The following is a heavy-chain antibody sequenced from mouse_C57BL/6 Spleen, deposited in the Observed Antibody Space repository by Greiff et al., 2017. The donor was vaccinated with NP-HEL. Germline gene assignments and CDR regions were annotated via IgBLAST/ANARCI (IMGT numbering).Heavy chain of an antibody. J-gene: IGHJ2*01. Sequence: VQLQQSGPELVKPGASVKISCKASGYAFSSSWMNWVKQRPGKGLEWIGRIYPGDGDTNYNGKFKGKATLTADKSSSTAYMQLSSLTSEDSAVYFCARSNYGSSHYFDYWGQGTTLTVSS. CDR3: ARSNYGSSHYFDY. V-gene: IGHV1-82*01. CDR1: GYAFSSSW. CDR2: IYPGDGDT. D-gene: IGHD1-1*01.